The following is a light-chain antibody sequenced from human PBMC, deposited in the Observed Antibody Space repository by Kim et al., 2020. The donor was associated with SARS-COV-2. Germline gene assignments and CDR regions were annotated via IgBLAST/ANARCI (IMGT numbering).Light chain of an antibody. CDR3: QTWDSSTVV. V-gene: IGLV3-1*01. CDR1: KLEEKF. Sequence: SVAPGQAASSTGSGDKLEEKFASWFQQKPGQAPVLVIYEDTKRPSGIPERISGSTSGNTATLTISGTQAMDEADYYCQTWDSSTVVFGGGTQLTVL. CDR2: EDT. J-gene: IGLJ3*02.